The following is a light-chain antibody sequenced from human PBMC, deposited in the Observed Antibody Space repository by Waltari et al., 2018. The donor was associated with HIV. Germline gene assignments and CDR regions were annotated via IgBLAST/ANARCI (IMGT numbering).Light chain of an antibody. Sequence: QSALTQPPSASGSPGQSVTISCTGTSSDVGGYNYVSWYQQHPGKAPKLMIYEVSKRPSGVPDRFSGSKSGSTASLTVSGLQVEDEADYYCSSYAGSNNLGFGGGTKLTVL. CDR3: SSYAGSNNLG. CDR1: SSDVGGYNY. CDR2: EVS. J-gene: IGLJ2*01. V-gene: IGLV2-8*01.